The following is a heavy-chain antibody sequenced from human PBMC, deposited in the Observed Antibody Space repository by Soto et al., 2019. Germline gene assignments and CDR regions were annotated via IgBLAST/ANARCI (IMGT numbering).Heavy chain of an antibody. V-gene: IGHV3-48*03. CDR2: IRGSGGTT. CDR1: GFTFSRYE. J-gene: IGHJ4*02. Sequence: PGGSLRLSCAASGFTFSRYEMNWVRQAPGKGLEWVSHIRGSGGTTNHADSVKGRFSISRDNAKNSLYVQMNSLRAEDTAVYYCAKDDNYDYVWGTYRSLYFDYWGRGTLVTVSS. D-gene: IGHD3-16*02. CDR3: AKDDNYDYVWGTYRSLYFDY.